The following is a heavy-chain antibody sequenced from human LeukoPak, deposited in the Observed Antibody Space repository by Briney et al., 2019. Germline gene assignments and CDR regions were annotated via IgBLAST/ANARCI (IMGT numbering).Heavy chain of an antibody. D-gene: IGHD3-3*01. CDR2: ISSSGSTI. J-gene: IGHJ4*02. V-gene: IGHV3-48*02. CDR3: AREGDDFWSGYYFDY. CDR1: GFTFSSYT. Sequence: PGGSLRLSCAASGFTFSSYTMNWVRQAPGKGLEWLSYISSSGSTIYYADSVKGRFTISRDNAKNSLYLQMNSLRDEDTAVYYCAREGDDFWSGYYFDYWGQGTLVTVSS.